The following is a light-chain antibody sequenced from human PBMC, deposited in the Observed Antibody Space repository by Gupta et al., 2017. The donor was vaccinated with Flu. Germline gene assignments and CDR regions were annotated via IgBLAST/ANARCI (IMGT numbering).Light chain of an antibody. V-gene: IGLV1-47*02. Sequence: GSRANIGSYSVSWYQQFPGRAPTLLIYNNNQRPSGVPDRFSVSKSDTSASLAISGLRPEDEADYFCAAWDDSLSGSFGGGTRLTVL. CDR1: RANIGSYS. CDR2: NNN. J-gene: IGLJ2*01. CDR3: AAWDDSLSGS.